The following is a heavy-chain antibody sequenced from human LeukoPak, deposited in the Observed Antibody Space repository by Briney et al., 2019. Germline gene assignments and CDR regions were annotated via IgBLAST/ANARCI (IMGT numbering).Heavy chain of an antibody. CDR2: ISSSGSTI. Sequence: GGSLRLSCAASGFTFSSYELNWVRQAPGKGLEWVSYISSSGSTIYYADSVKGRFTISRDNAKNSLYVQMNSLRAEDTAVYYCAKGLWFGESAFDIWGQGTMVTVSS. CDR3: AKGLWFGESAFDI. CDR1: GFTFSSYE. D-gene: IGHD3-10*01. J-gene: IGHJ3*02. V-gene: IGHV3-48*03.